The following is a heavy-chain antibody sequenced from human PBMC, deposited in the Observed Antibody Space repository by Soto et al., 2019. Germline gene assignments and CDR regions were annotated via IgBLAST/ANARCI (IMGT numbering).Heavy chain of an antibody. CDR2: IGTTGDT. V-gene: IGHV3-13*04. D-gene: IGHD3-22*01. J-gene: IGHJ4*02. Sequence: GGSLRLSCSASGFTFSSYDMHWVRQGTGKGLEWVSAIGTTGDTYYAGSVKGRFTISRENAKNSLYLQMNSLRAGDTAIYFCARAIGPTFFDYWGQGTLVTVSS. CDR1: GFTFSSYD. CDR3: ARAIGPTFFDY.